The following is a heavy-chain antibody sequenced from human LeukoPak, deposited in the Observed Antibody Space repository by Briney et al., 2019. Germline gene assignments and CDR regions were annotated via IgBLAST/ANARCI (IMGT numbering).Heavy chain of an antibody. CDR3: AGDLRARYCSGGSCYGWFDP. J-gene: IGHJ5*02. CDR2: IKQDGSEK. CDR1: GFTFSSYW. V-gene: IGHV3-7*01. D-gene: IGHD2-15*01. Sequence: GGSLRLSCAASGFTFSSYWMSWVRQAPGKGLEWVANIKQDGSEKYYVDSVKGRFTISRDNAKNSLYLQMNSLRAEDTAVYYCAGDLRARYCSGGSCYGWFDPWGQGTLVTVSS.